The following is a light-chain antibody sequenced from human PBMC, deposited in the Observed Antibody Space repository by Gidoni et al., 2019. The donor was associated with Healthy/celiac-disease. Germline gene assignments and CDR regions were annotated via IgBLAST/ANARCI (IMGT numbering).Light chain of an antibody. CDR2: KVS. Sequence: DVVMTQSPLSLPVTLGQPASISCRSSQSLVYSDGNTYLNWFPQRPGQSPRRLIYKVSNRDSGVPDRFSGSGSGTDFTLKISRVEAEDVGVYYGMQGTHWPPTFGQGTKVEIK. CDR3: MQGTHWPPT. CDR1: QSLVYSDGNTY. J-gene: IGKJ1*01. V-gene: IGKV2-30*01.